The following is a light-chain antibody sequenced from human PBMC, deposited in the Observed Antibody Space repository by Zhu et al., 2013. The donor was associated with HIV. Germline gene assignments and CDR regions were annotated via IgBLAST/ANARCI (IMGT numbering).Light chain of an antibody. V-gene: IGKV3-11*01. CDR2: GAS. J-gene: IGKJ2*01. Sequence: EVVLTQSPATLSLSPGERATLSCRASQTVSTHLAWYQQRPGQAPRLLIYGASSRASGIPDRFSGSGSGTDFTLTISRLEPEDFAVYYCQQRSNWPPYTFGQGTKVEIK. CDR3: QQRSNWPPYT. CDR1: QTVSTH.